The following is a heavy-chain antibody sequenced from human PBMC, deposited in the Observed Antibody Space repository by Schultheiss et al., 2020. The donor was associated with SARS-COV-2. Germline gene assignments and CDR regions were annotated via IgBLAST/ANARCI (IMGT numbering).Heavy chain of an antibody. J-gene: IGHJ4*02. CDR1: GGSISSYY. V-gene: IGHV4-59*08. Sequence: SETLSLTCTVSGGSISSYYWSWIRQPPGKGLEWIGYIYYSGSTNYNPSLKSRVTISVDTSKNQFSLKLSSVTAADTAVYYCVRHAYYYDSSGYYPYYFDYWGQGTLVTVSS. D-gene: IGHD3-22*01. CDR3: VRHAYYYDSSGYYPYYFDY. CDR2: IYYSGST.